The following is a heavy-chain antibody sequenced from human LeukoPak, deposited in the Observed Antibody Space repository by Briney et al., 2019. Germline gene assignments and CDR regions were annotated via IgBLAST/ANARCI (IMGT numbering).Heavy chain of an antibody. CDR3: ARGRIAARFSYYYGMDV. Sequence: SETLSLTCTVSGGSINYYYWMWIRQPPGKGLEWIGYIYYSGGTHYNPSLKSRVTMLVDTSKNQFSLKLSSVTAADTAVYYCARGRIAARFSYYYGMDVWGQGTTVTVSS. CDR1: GGSINYYY. CDR2: IYYSGGT. V-gene: IGHV4-59*12. D-gene: IGHD6-6*01. J-gene: IGHJ6*02.